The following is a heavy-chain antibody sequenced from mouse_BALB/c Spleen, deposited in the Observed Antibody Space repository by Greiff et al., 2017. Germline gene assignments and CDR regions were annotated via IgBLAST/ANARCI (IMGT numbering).Heavy chain of an antibody. D-gene: IGHD2-1*01. CDR1: GFNIKDTY. Sequence: EVKLMESGAELVKPGASVKLSCTASGFNIKDTYMHWVKQRPEQGLEWIGRIDPANGNTKYDPKFQGKATITADTSSNTAYLQLSSLTSEDTAVYYCARYGNYEWFAYWGQGTLVTVSA. CDR3: ARYGNYEWFAY. V-gene: IGHV14-3*02. J-gene: IGHJ3*01. CDR2: IDPANGNT.